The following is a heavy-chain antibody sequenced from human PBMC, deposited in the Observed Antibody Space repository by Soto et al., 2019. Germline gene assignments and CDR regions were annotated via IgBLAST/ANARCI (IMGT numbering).Heavy chain of an antibody. D-gene: IGHD6-19*01. V-gene: IGHV3-43*01. CDR2: ISWDGGST. CDR1: GFTFDDYT. Sequence: GGSLRLSCAASGFTFDDYTMHWVRQAPGKGLEWVSLISWDGGSTYYADSVKGRFTISRDNSKNSLYLQMNSLRTEDTALYYCAKDIIRADREPTGIQWLPPEPYYYYGMDVWGQGTTVTVSS. CDR3: AKDIIRADREPTGIQWLPPEPYYYYGMDV. J-gene: IGHJ6*02.